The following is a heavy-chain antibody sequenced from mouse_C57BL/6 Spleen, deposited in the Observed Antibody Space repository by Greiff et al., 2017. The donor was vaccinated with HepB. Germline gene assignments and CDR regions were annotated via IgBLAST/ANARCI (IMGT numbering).Heavy chain of an antibody. CDR3: ARDRGTGTFDY. CDR1: GFTFSDYY. D-gene: IGHD4-1*01. CDR2: INYDGSST. Sequence: DVQLVESEGGLVQPGSSMKLSCTASGFTFSDYYMAWVRQVPEKGLEWVANINYDGSSTYYLDSLKSRFIISRDNAKNILYLQMSSLKSEDTATYYCARDRGTGTFDYWGQGTTLTVSS. V-gene: IGHV5-16*01. J-gene: IGHJ2*01.